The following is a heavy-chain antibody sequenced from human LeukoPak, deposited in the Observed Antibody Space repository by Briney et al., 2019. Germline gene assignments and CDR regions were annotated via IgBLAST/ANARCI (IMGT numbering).Heavy chain of an antibody. Sequence: GAPLQISCQGSGSIFTSYWIGWVRQLPGKGLGWMGIIYPGDSDTRYSPSFQAQVTISADKSISTAYLQWSSLKASDTAMYYCARRRRLSSTSCYADYWGQGTLVTVSS. CDR3: ARRRRLSSTSCYADY. CDR1: GSIFTSYW. D-gene: IGHD2-2*01. CDR2: IYPGDSDT. V-gene: IGHV5-51*01. J-gene: IGHJ4*02.